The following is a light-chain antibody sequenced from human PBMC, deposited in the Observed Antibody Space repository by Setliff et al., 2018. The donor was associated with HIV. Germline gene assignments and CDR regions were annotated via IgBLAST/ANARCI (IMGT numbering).Light chain of an antibody. Sequence: QSALTQPASVSGSPGRSITISCTGTSSDVGSYNLVSWYQQHPGKAPKLMIYEVSKRPSGVSNRFSGSKSGNTASLTISGLQAEDEADYYCCSYAGSRIFYVFGTGTKGTVL. J-gene: IGLJ1*01. CDR2: EVS. CDR1: SSDVGSYNL. V-gene: IGLV2-23*02. CDR3: CSYAGSRIFYV.